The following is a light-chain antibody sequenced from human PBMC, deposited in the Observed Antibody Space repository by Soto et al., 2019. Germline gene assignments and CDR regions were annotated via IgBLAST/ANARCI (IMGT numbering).Light chain of an antibody. CDR1: QSVSSNY. CDR3: QQYGTSPRT. V-gene: IGKV3-20*01. J-gene: IGKJ5*01. Sequence: IVFTQSPGTLSFSPGEGATLSCRTSQSVSSNYLAWYQQKPGQAPRLLIYDASNRATGIPARFSGSGSGTDFTLTISRLEPEDFAVYICQQYGTSPRTFGQGTRLEIK. CDR2: DAS.